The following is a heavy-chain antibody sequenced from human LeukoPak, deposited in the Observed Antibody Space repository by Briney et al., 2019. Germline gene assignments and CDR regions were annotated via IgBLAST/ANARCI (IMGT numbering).Heavy chain of an antibody. V-gene: IGHV1-24*01. CDR1: GYTLTQLS. CDR3: ATHSGSYFLY. Sequence: ASVTVSCKVSGYTLTQLSMHWVRQAPGEGLEWMGGFDPEDVETIYAQKFQGRVTMTEDTSTDTAYMELSSLNSEDAAIYYCATHSGSYFLYWGQGTLVTVSS. J-gene: IGHJ4*02. CDR2: FDPEDVET. D-gene: IGHD1-26*01.